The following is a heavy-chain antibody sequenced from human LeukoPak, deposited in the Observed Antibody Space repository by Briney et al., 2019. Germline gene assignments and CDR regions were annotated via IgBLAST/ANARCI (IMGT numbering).Heavy chain of an antibody. J-gene: IGHJ1*01. CDR2: ISSSGSTI. CDR3: AREEYSSSHFQH. Sequence: GGSLRLSCAAPGFTFSNYYMSWIRQAPGKGLEWVSYISSSGSTIYYADSVKGRFTISRDNAKNSLYLQMNSLRAEDTAVYYCAREEYSSSHFQHWGQGTLVTVSS. D-gene: IGHD6-6*01. V-gene: IGHV3-11*04. CDR1: GFTFSNYY.